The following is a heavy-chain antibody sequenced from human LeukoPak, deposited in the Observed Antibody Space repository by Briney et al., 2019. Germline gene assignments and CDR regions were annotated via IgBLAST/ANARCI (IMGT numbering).Heavy chain of an antibody. V-gene: IGHV3-48*01. Sequence: GGSLRLSCEASGFTFSSYSMNWVRQAPGKGLEWVSYISSSGSTIYYADSVKGRFTISRDNAKNSLYLQMNSLRAEDTAVYYCATYSSSWYGGDYWGQGTLVTVSS. J-gene: IGHJ4*02. CDR3: ATYSSSWYGGDY. CDR2: ISSSGSTI. CDR1: GFTFSSYS. D-gene: IGHD6-13*01.